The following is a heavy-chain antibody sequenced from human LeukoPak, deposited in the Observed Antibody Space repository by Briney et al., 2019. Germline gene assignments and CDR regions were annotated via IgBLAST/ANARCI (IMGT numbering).Heavy chain of an antibody. Sequence: GGSLRLSCAASGFTFGSYSMNWVRQAPGKGLEWVSSISSSSSYIYYADSVKGRFTISRDNAKNSLYLQMNSLRAEDTAVYYCARDPYYYGSQGMDVWGQGTTVTVSS. CDR1: GFTFGSYS. CDR3: ARDPYYYGSQGMDV. J-gene: IGHJ6*02. CDR2: ISSSSSYI. D-gene: IGHD3-10*01. V-gene: IGHV3-21*01.